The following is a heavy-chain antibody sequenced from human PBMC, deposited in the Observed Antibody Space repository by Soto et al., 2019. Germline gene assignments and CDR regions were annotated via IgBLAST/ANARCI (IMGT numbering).Heavy chain of an antibody. CDR3: AKDPPGRYFDSTLYYFDY. CDR1: GFTFSSYA. Sequence: EVQLLESGGGLVQPGGSLRLSCAASGFTFSSYAMSWVRQAPGKGLEWVSAISGSGGSTYYADSVKGRFTISRDNSKNTLYLQMNSLRAEDTAVYYCAKDPPGRYFDSTLYYFDYWGQGTLVTVSS. CDR2: ISGSGGST. D-gene: IGHD3-9*01. V-gene: IGHV3-23*01. J-gene: IGHJ4*02.